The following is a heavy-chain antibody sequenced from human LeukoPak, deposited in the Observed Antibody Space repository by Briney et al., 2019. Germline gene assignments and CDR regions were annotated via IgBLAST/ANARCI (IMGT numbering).Heavy chain of an antibody. J-gene: IGHJ4*02. CDR1: GINFNIYS. Sequence: GGSLRLSCAASGINFNIYSMHWVRRAPGKGLEWVSSISSSSNFMSYEDSVKGRFTISRDNAKNSLYLQMNSLRAEDTAVYYCARDHYDSSGYFGVIPNYFDYWGQGTPVTVSS. CDR2: ISSSSNFM. CDR3: ARDHYDSSGYFGVIPNYFDY. V-gene: IGHV3-21*01. D-gene: IGHD3-22*01.